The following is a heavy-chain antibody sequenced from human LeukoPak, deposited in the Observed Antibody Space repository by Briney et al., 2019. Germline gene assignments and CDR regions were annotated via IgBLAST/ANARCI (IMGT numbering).Heavy chain of an antibody. Sequence: GGSLRLSCAASGFTFSNYGMHWVRQAPGKGLEWVAVISYDGSNKYYADSVKGRFTISRDNSKNTLYLQMNSLRAEDTAVYYCARGDYDILSGDAFDTWGQGTMVTVSS. CDR3: ARGDYDILSGDAFDT. CDR1: GFTFSNYG. J-gene: IGHJ3*02. V-gene: IGHV3-30*19. CDR2: ISYDGSNK. D-gene: IGHD3-9*01.